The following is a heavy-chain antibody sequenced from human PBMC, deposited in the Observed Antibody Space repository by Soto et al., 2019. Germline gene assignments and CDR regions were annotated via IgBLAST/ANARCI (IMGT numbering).Heavy chain of an antibody. CDR2: ISYSGNT. CDR3: ARDWDSSGLFDP. CDR1: GASITTYY. V-gene: IGHV4-59*01. Sequence: SLTCSVSGASITTYYWSWIRQPPGKGLEWIGSISYSGNTKYNPSLEGRVMISLDTSKNQFSLRLTSVTAADTALYYCARDWDSSGLFDPWGQGALVTVSS. J-gene: IGHJ5*02. D-gene: IGHD3-10*01.